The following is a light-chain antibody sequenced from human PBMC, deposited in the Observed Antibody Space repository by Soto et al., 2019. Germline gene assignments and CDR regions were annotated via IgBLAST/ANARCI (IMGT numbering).Light chain of an antibody. V-gene: IGKV4-1*01. CDR3: QQYYGTPWT. Sequence: DIVMTQSPDSLAVSLGERATLSCKSSQSLFYSPNNKSYLAWYQHKPGQPPKLLIYWASIRNSGVPDRFSGSGSGTDFTLTISSLQAEDVAVYYCQQYYGTPWTFGQGTKVEIE. CDR1: QSLFYSPNNKSY. J-gene: IGKJ1*01. CDR2: WAS.